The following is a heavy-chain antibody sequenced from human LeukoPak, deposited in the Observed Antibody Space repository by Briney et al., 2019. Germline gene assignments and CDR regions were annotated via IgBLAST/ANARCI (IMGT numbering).Heavy chain of an antibody. CDR3: SNVHDVLDV. V-gene: IGHV3-73*01. Sequence: GGSLSLYCAASGSTFSASSLNWVRQASGKGLEWVGRVGSKVDNYATEYGESVKGRYIISREDSKDTAYLQMNSLKADDSAVYYWSNVHDVLDVWGQGTTVTGSS. CDR1: GSTFSASS. CDR2: VGSKVDNYAT. J-gene: IGHJ6*02. D-gene: IGHD3-16*01.